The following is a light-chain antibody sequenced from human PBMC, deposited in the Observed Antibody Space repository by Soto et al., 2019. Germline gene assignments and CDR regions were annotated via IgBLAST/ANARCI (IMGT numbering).Light chain of an antibody. CDR2: AAS. CDR1: QSISSY. CDR3: QQSFHTPYT. Sequence: DIQMTQSPSSLSASVGDRVTITCRASQSISSYLNWYQQKPGKAPKLLIYAASSLQSGVPSRFSGSGSGTDFTLTITNLQPEDFATYYCQQSFHTPYTFGQGTKLEI. J-gene: IGKJ2*01. V-gene: IGKV1-39*01.